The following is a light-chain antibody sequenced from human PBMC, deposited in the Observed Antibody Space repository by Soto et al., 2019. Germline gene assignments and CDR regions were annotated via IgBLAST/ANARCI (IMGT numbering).Light chain of an antibody. V-gene: IGKV3-15*01. Sequence: EIVMTQSPATLSVSPGERATLSCRASQSVSIDLAWYQQKPGQAPRLLIYGASIRATGIPARFSGSGSWTEFTLTISTLQSEDFAIYYCQHYNNWPPWTFGQGTKVDI. CDR2: GAS. J-gene: IGKJ1*01. CDR1: QSVSID. CDR3: QHYNNWPPWT.